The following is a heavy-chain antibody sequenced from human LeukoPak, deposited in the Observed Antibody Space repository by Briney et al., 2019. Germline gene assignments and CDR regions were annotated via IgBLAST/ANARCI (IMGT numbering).Heavy chain of an antibody. CDR1: GYTFTGYY. CDR2: INPNSGGT. Sequence: ASVKVSCKASGYTFTGYYMHWVRQAPGQGLEWMGWINPNSGGTNYAQKFQGRVTMTRDTSISTAYMELSRLRSDDTAVYYCATDRIVAAGTYYYNMDVWGQGTTVTVSS. V-gene: IGHV1-2*02. CDR3: ATDRIVAAGTYYYNMDV. J-gene: IGHJ6*02. D-gene: IGHD6-13*01.